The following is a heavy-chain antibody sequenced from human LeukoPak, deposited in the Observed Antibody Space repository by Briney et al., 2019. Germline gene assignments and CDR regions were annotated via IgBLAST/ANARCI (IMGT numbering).Heavy chain of an antibody. CDR2: IGSNGGNT. CDR3: AKEMGHSPHSSGTYWSDGGVGLDY. J-gene: IGHJ4*02. Sequence: GGSLRLSCAASGFTFSTYTMHWVRQAPGKGLEYVSTIGSNGGNTFYADSVKGRFTISRDNSKNTLYLQMNSLRAEDTAVYYCAKEMGHSPHSSGTYWSDGGVGLDYWGQGTLVTVSS. V-gene: IGHV3-64*02. D-gene: IGHD3-10*01. CDR1: GFTFSTYT.